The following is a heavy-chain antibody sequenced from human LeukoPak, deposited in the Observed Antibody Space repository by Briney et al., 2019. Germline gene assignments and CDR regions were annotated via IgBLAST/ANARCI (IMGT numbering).Heavy chain of an antibody. Sequence: PSETLSLTCTVSGGSISSSSYYWGWIRQPPGKGLEWIGSIYYSGSTYYNPALKSRVTISVDTSKNQFSLKLSSVTAADTAVYYCARGVRGVITTPFDYWGQGTLVTVSS. D-gene: IGHD3-10*01. CDR3: ARGVRGVITTPFDY. V-gene: IGHV4-39*07. CDR2: IYYSGST. J-gene: IGHJ4*02. CDR1: GGSISSSSYY.